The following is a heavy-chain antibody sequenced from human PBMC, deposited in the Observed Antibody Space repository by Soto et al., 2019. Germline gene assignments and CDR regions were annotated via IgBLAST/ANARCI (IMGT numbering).Heavy chain of an antibody. D-gene: IGHD1-26*01. CDR2: IIPIFGTT. CDR3: ARVRSGNYLWRQFAD. J-gene: IGHJ4*02. V-gene: IGHV1-69*01. Sequence: QVPLVQSGAEVKKPGSSVKVSCKASGGTFSNYAFGWVRQAPGHGLEWMGGIIPIFGTTNYAQNFQGRVTITADESTNTAYMELTSLRSEDTAVYYCARVRSGNYLWRQFADWGQGTLVTVSS. CDR1: GGTFSNYA.